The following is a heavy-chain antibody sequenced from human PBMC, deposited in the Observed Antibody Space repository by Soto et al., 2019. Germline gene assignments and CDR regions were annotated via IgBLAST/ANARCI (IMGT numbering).Heavy chain of an antibody. CDR2: ISGSDNNT. CDR1: GFTFSNYD. Sequence: EVQLLESGGGLVQPGGSLRLSCAASGFTFSNYDMSWVRQAPGKGLEWVSSISGSDNNTDYADSVKGRFTISRDNSRSTLSLQMSSLRAEDTAMYFCAKVLRYWYFDLWGRGTLVTVSS. CDR3: AKVLRYWYFDL. J-gene: IGHJ2*01. V-gene: IGHV3-23*01. D-gene: IGHD2-8*02.